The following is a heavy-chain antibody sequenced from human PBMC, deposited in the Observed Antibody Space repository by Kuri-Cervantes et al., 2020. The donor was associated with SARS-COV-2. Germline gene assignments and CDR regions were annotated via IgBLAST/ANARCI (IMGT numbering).Heavy chain of an antibody. V-gene: IGHV3-30-3*02. CDR1: GFTFSSYA. Sequence: GGSLRLSCAASGFTFSSYAMHWVRQAPGKGLEWVAVISYDGSNKYYADSVKGRFTISRDNSKNTLYLQMNSLRAEDTAVYYRAKDLGITILGVEDYYGMDVWGQGNTV. CDR2: ISYDGSNK. J-gene: IGHJ6*01. CDR3: AKDLGITILGVEDYYGMDV. D-gene: IGHD3-3*01.